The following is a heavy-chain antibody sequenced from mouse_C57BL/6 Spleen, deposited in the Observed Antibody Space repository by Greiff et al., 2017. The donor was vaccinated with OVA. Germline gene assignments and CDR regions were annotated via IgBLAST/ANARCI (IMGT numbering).Heavy chain of an antibody. V-gene: IGHV8-8*01. J-gene: IGHJ1*03. CDR3: ARVYYYGSSYGYFDV. D-gene: IGHD1-1*01. CDR1: GFSLSTFGMG. Sequence: ESGPGILQPSQTLSLTCSFSGFSLSTFGMGVGWIRQPSGKGLEWLAHIWWDDDKYYNPALKSRLTISTDTSKNQVFLKIANVDTADTATYYCARVYYYGSSYGYFDVWGTGTTVTVSS. CDR2: IWWDDDK.